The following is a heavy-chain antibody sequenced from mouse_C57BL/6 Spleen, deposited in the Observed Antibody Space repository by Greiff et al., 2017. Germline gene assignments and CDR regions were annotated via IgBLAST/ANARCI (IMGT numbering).Heavy chain of an antibody. D-gene: IGHD3-2*02. CDR1: GYTFTSYD. CDR3: AKAAQAGYFDY. Sequence: QVQLKQSGPELVKPGASVKLSCKASGYTFTSYDINWVKQRPGQGLEWIGWIYPRDGSTKYNGKFKGKATLTVDTSSSTAYMELHSLTSEDSAVYFCAKAAQAGYFDYWGQGTTLTVSS. CDR2: IYPRDGST. J-gene: IGHJ2*01. V-gene: IGHV1-85*01.